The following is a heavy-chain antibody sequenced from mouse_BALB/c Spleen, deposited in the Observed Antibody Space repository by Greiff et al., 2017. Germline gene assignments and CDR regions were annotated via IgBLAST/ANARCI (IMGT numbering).Heavy chain of an antibody. Sequence: QVQLKQPGAELVRPGASVKLSCKASGYTFTSYWINWVKQRPGQGLEWIGNIYPSDSYTNYNQKFKDKATLTVDKSSSTAYMQLSSPTSEDSAVYYCARSYGNSFDYWGQGTTLTVSS. CDR3: ARSYGNSFDY. V-gene: IGHV1-69*02. J-gene: IGHJ2*01. CDR2: IYPSDSYT. CDR1: GYTFTSYW. D-gene: IGHD2-1*01.